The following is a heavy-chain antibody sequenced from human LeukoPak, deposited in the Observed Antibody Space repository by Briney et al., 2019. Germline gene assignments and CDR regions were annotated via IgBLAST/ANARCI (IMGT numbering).Heavy chain of an antibody. J-gene: IGHJ4*02. D-gene: IGHD3-3*01. CDR2: ISGSGGST. V-gene: IGHV3-23*01. CDR1: GFTFSSYA. Sequence: QPGGSLRLSCAASGFTFSSYAMSWVRQAPGKGLEWVSAISGSGGSTYYADSVKGRFTISRDNSKNTLYLQMNSLRAEDTAVYYCAKDLLHYDFWSGYPWGAFDYWGQGTLVTVSS. CDR3: AKDLLHYDFWSGYPWGAFDY.